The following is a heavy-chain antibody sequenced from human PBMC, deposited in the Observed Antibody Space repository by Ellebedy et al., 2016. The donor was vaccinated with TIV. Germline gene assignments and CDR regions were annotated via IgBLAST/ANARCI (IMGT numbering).Heavy chain of an antibody. V-gene: IGHV3-23*01. CDR2: ISGSGDT. CDR3: AKDGYNWGSYFGS. J-gene: IGHJ4*02. CDR1: GFTFNDYL. Sequence: PGGSLRLSCAASGFTFNDYLMNRVRQAPGKGLEWVSAISGSGDTNYADSVKGRFTISRDNSKNTLFLQMNSLRAEDTAVYYCAKDGYNWGSYFGSWGQGTLVTVSS. D-gene: IGHD5-24*01.